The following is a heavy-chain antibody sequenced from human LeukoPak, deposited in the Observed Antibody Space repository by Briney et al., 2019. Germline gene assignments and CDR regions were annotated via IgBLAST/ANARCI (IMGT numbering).Heavy chain of an antibody. D-gene: IGHD3-10*01. J-gene: IGHJ3*02. CDR1: GFTFSSYA. V-gene: IGHV3-23*01. CDR3: AMRDRGYGLDI. CDR2: INGGGDIM. Sequence: GGSLRLSCAASGFTFSSYAMHWVRQAPGKGLDWVSIINGGGDIMMYEDSVRGRFTISRDNSKNTFYLQMNSLRVEDTAVYYCAMRDRGYGLDIWGQGTMVTVSS.